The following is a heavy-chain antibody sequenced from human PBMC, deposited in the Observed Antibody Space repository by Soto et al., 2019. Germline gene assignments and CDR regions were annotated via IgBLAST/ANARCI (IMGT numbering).Heavy chain of an antibody. CDR3: ARGIAARPGGYYYYYGMDV. CDR1: RLTFSSSL. V-gene: IGHV3-33*01. D-gene: IGHD6-6*01. J-gene: IGHJ6*02. CDR2: IWYDGSNK. Sequence: PGGSLNLSCATSRLTFSSSLMHTVRQAPGQGLEWVAVIWYDGSNKYYADSVKGRFTISRDNSKNTLYLQMNSLRAEDTAVYYCARGIAARPGGYYYYYGMDVWGQGT.